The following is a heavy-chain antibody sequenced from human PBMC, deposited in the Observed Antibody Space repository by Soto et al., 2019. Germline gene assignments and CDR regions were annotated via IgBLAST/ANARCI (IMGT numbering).Heavy chain of an antibody. Sequence: GGSLRLSCAASGFTFSSYAMHWVRQAPGKGLEWVAVISYDGSNKYYADSVKGRFTISRDNSKNTLYLQMNSLRAEDTAVYYCATPAEMAHPPDYWGQGTLVTVSS. CDR1: GFTFSSYA. J-gene: IGHJ4*02. D-gene: IGHD5-12*01. V-gene: IGHV3-30-3*01. CDR2: ISYDGSNK. CDR3: ATPAEMAHPPDY.